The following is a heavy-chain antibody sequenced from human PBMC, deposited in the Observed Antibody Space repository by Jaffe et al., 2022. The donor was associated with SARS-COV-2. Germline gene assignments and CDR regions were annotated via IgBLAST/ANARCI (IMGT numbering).Heavy chain of an antibody. CDR3: AKGRYDYYGMDV. V-gene: IGHV3-9*01. CDR1: GFTFDDYA. CDR2: ISWNSGSI. Sequence: EVQLVESGGGLVQPGRSLRLSCAASGFTFDDYAMHWVRQAPGKGLEWVSGISWNSGSIGYADSVKGRFTISRDNAKNSLYLQMNSLRAEDTALYYCAKGRYDYYGMDVWGQGTTVTVSS. J-gene: IGHJ6*02.